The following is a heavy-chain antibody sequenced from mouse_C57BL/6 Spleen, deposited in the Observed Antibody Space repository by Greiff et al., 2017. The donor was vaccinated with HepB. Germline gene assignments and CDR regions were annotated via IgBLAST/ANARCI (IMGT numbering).Heavy chain of an antibody. Sequence: EVKLMESGPVLVKPGASVKMSCKASGYTFTDYYMNWVKQSHGKSLEWIGVINPYNGGTSYNQKFKGKATLTVDKSSSTAYMELNSLTSEDSAVYYCARGLGRPYWYFDVWGTGTTVTVSS. CDR1: GYTFTDYY. CDR2: INPYNGGT. J-gene: IGHJ1*03. V-gene: IGHV1-19*01. D-gene: IGHD4-1*01. CDR3: ARGLGRPYWYFDV.